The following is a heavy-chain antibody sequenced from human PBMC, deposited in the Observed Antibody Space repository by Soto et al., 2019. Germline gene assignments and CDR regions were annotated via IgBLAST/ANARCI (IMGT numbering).Heavy chain of an antibody. D-gene: IGHD2-15*01. CDR1: GYTFTSYG. CDR3: ARDPGRVATYYYSYSGMDV. Sequence: GASVKVSCKASGYTFTSYGISWVRQAPGQGLEWMGWISAYNGNTNYAQKLQGRVTMTTDTSTSTAYMELRSLRSDDTAVYYCARDPGRVATYYYSYSGMDVGGQGTTVTVSS. J-gene: IGHJ6*02. CDR2: ISAYNGNT. V-gene: IGHV1-18*04.